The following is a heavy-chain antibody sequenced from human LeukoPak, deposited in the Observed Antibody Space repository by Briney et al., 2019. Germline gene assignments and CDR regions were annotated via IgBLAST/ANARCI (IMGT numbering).Heavy chain of an antibody. CDR2: ISSGSGTV. CDR1: GFTFGRYS. D-gene: IGHD6-6*01. V-gene: IGHV3-48*04. J-gene: IGHJ4*02. CDR3: ARDQYSSSMAVDY. Sequence: GGSLRLSCVASGFTFGRYSMNWVRQAPGKGLEWLSFISSGSGTVHYADSVEGRFTISRDNAKNTLYLQMNSLRAEDTAVYYCARDQYSSSMAVDYWGQGTLVTVSS.